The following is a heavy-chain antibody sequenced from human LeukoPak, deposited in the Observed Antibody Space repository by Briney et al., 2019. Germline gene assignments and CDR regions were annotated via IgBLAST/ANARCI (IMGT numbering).Heavy chain of an antibody. V-gene: IGHV3-23*01. D-gene: IGHD1-14*01. J-gene: IGHJ6*02. Sequence: GGSLRLSCAASGFTFSSYAMHWVRQAPGKGLEWVSYFNGRGGTTDYADSVKGRFTMLRDSSKDTLLLQMNSLRAEDTAVYYCARGVGFTTCMDVWGQGTTVTVSS. CDR2: FNGRGGTT. CDR1: GFTFSSYA. CDR3: ARGVGFTTCMDV.